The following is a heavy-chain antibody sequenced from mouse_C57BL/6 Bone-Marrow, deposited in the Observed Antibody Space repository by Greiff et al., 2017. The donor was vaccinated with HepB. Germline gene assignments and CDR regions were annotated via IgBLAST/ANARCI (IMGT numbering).Heavy chain of an antibody. V-gene: IGHV3-6*01. CDR2: ISYDGSN. CDR3: ARDLGVVATDY. D-gene: IGHD1-1*01. Sequence: EVKLMESGPGLVKPSQSLSLTCSVTGYSITSGYYWNWIRQFPGNKLEWMGYISYDGSNNYNPSLKNRISITRDTSKNQFFLKLNSVTTEDTATYYCARDLGVVATDYWGQGTTLTVSS. J-gene: IGHJ2*01. CDR1: GYSITSGYY.